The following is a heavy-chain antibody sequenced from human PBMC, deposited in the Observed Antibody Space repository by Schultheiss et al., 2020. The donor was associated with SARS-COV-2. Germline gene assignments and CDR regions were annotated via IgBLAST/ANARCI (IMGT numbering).Heavy chain of an antibody. CDR2: IYTSGST. CDR1: GGSISSYY. D-gene: IGHD7-27*01. CDR3: ARDQSSDETGDFDY. J-gene: IGHJ4*02. Sequence: GSLRLSCTVSGGSISSYYWSWIRQPAGKGLEWIGRIYTSGSTNYNPSLKSRVTMSVDTSKNQFSLKLSSVTAADTAVYYCARDQSSDETGDFDYWGQGTLVTVSS. V-gene: IGHV4-4*07.